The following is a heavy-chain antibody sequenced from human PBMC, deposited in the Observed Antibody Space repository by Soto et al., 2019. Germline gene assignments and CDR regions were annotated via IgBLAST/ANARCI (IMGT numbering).Heavy chain of an antibody. J-gene: IGHJ4*02. Sequence: SDTLSLTYLASGPPISDSKWRSWARQPPGKGLEWIGEIHHSGSTNYNPSLKSRVSISVDKSKNQFSLKLSSVTDADTAVYFCARGERQQQRDYWGQGTLVTVS. D-gene: IGHD6-13*01. V-gene: IGHV4-4*02. CDR3: ARGERQQQRDY. CDR1: GPPISDSKW. CDR2: IHHSGST.